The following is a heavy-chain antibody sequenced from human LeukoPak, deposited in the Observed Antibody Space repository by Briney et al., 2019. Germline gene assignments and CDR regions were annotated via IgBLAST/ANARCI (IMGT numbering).Heavy chain of an antibody. D-gene: IGHD2-2*01. J-gene: IGHJ4*02. CDR3: ARGRRYCSSTSCSAPFDY. Sequence: PSETLSLTCTVSGGSISSYYWSWIRQPPGKGLEWIGYIYYSGSTNYNPSLKSRVTISVDTSKNRFSLKLSSVTAADTAVYYCARGRRYCSSTSCSAPFDYWGQGTLVTVSS. CDR1: GGSISSYY. CDR2: IYYSGST. V-gene: IGHV4-59*01.